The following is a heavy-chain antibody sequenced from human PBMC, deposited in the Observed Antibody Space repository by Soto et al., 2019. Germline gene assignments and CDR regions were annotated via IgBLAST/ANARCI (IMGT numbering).Heavy chain of an antibody. J-gene: IGHJ5*01. Sequence: QVQLQESGPALVKPSETLSLTCTVSDGSLSPNYWSWIQQPPGQGLEWLGYIYYAGTTTYNPSLRSRVSISLDTSKTGVSLSLTSATAADTAVYFCARLAAFFQDIDSSCQGTLVTVSS. CDR2: IYYAGTT. CDR3: ARLAAFFQDIDS. CDR1: DGSLSPNY. D-gene: IGHD2-15*01. V-gene: IGHV4-59*08.